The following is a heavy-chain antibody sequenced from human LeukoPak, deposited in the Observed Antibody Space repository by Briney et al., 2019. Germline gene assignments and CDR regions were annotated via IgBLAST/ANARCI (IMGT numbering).Heavy chain of an antibody. V-gene: IGHV1-24*01. CDR1: GYTFTGYY. CDR2: FDPEDGET. Sequence: ASVKVSCKASGYTFTGYYMHWVRQAPGKGLEWMGGFDPEDGETIYAQKFQGRVTMTEDTSTDTAYMELSSLRSEDTAVYYCATSTKRNGRTIGYLSRDYYYYYYMDVWGKGTTVTISS. D-gene: IGHD3-22*01. J-gene: IGHJ6*03. CDR3: ATSTKRNGRTIGYLSRDYYYYYYMDV.